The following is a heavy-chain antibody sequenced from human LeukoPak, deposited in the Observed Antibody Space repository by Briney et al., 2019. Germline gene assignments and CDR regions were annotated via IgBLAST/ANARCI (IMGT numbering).Heavy chain of an antibody. J-gene: IGHJ6*02. CDR2: ISSSSSYT. CDR1: GFTFSDYY. Sequence: GGSLRLSCAASGFTFSDYYMSWIRQAPGKGLEWVSYISSSSSYTNYADSVKGRFTISRDNAKNSLYLQMNSLRAEDTAVYYCARDSVDDYYGSGNPSGYYYGMDVWGQGTTVAVSS. CDR3: ARDSVDDYYGSGNPSGYYYGMDV. D-gene: IGHD3-10*01. V-gene: IGHV3-11*05.